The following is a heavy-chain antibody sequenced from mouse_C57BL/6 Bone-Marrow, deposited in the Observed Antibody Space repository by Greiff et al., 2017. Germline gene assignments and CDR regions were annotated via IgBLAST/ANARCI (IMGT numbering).Heavy chain of an antibody. CDR2: LHPNRGST. Sequence: QVQLQQPGAELVKPGASVKLSCKASGYTFTSYWMHWVKQRPGQGLEWIGMLHPNRGSTTYNEKFKTKATLTVDKSSSTAYMQLISLTADDSAVYYCAGNYYGSSWDYWGQGTTLTVSS. CDR3: AGNYYGSSWDY. V-gene: IGHV1-64*01. CDR1: GYTFTSYW. J-gene: IGHJ2*01. D-gene: IGHD1-1*01.